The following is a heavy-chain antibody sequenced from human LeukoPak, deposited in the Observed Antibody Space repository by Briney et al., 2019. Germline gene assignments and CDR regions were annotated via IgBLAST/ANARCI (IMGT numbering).Heavy chain of an antibody. CDR1: GFTFDDYA. D-gene: IGHD1-26*01. J-gene: IGHJ6*02. Sequence: GRSLRLSCAASGFTFDDYAMHWVRQPPGKGLEWVSGISWNSGSIDYADSVKGRFTISRDNVKNSLYLQMNSLKPEDTALYYCAKDVGATLSYGMDAWGQGTTVTVSS. CDR3: AKDVGATLSYGMDA. CDR2: ISWNSGSI. V-gene: IGHV3-9*01.